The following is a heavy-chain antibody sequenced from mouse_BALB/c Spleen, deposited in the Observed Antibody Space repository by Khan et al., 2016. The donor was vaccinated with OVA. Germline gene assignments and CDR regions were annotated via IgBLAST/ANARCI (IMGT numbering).Heavy chain of an antibody. D-gene: IGHD1-1*01. CDR2: IYPVDGST. V-gene: IGHV1S56*01. J-gene: IGHJ2*01. CDR1: GYTLTSYY. Sequence: QIQLVQSGPELVRPGASMKMSCKASGYTLTSYYIHWVKQRPGQGLEWIGWIYPVDGSTKYNEKFKGKSTLTADRSSSTAYMLLSSLTSEDSAIYFCARGYYGYLDYWGQGTTLTVSS. CDR3: ARGYYGYLDY.